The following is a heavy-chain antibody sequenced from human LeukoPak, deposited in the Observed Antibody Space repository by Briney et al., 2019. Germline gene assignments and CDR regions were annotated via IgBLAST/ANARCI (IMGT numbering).Heavy chain of an antibody. Sequence: GGSLRLSCAASGFTFSFYSMNWVRQAPGKGLEWVSSISSDSRYIYYADSVKGRFTISRDNAKNSLYLQMNSLRAEDTALYYCAKSGARVHWLVHWGQGTLVTVSS. D-gene: IGHD1-26*01. CDR3: AKSGARVHWLVH. V-gene: IGHV3-21*04. J-gene: IGHJ5*02. CDR1: GFTFSFYS. CDR2: ISSDSRYI.